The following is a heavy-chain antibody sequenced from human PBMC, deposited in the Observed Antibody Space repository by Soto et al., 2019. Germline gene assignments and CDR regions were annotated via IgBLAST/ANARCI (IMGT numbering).Heavy chain of an antibody. CDR3: ARDRDDYGSGNYYNRIDF. J-gene: IGHJ4*02. CDR2: IIPIFGTP. D-gene: IGHD3-10*01. CDR1: GGIFSTYA. V-gene: IGHV1-69*01. Sequence: QVQLVQSGAEVKKPGSSVKVSCKASGGIFSTYAISWLRRAPGQGLEGVGGIIPIFGTPNYAQRFQGRVTITADESTSTAYMELSRLRSEDTAVYYCARDRDDYGSGNYYNRIDFWGQGTLVTVSS.